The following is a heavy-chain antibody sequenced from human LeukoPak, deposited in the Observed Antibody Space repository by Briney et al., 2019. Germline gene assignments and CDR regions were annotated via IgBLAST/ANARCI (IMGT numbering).Heavy chain of an antibody. CDR2: IYYSGST. V-gene: IGHV4-61*01. D-gene: IGHD3-22*01. Sequence: SETLSLTCTVSGGSVSSGSYYWSWIRQPPGKGLEWIGYIYYSGSTNYNPSLESRVTISVDTSINQFSLTLSSVTAADTAVYYCARHKSSGSYPLDYWGQGILVTVSS. CDR3: ARHKSSGSYPLDY. J-gene: IGHJ4*02. CDR1: GGSVSSGSYY.